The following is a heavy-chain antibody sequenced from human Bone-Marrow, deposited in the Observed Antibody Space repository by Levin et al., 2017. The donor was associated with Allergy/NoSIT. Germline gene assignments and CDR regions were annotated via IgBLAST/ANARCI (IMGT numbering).Heavy chain of an antibody. Sequence: PGGSLRLSCEGSGFTNSGFSFKNFAMMWVRQAPGKGLEWVAVILFDGSSINYADSVRGRFTISRDNSKNTLYLLINSLRVEDTAEYYCARDLRYGSVWGQGTLVTVSS. CDR3: ARDLRYGSV. V-gene: IGHV3-30-3*01. D-gene: IGHD3-16*01. J-gene: IGHJ4*02. CDR1: GFTNSGFSFKNFA. CDR2: ILFDGSSI.